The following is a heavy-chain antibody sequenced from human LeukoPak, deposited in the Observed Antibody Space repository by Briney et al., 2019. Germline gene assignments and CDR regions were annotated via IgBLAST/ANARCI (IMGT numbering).Heavy chain of an antibody. J-gene: IGHJ4*02. CDR2: FSGSSGNT. CDR1: GFPFSSSV. Sequence: PGGSLSLSCVASGFPFSSSVMSWVRQAPGKGLEWVSTFSGSSGNTYYADSVKGRFTISRDNSKNTVYLQMNSLRAEETAVYYCAKREARSFEHWGQGTLVTVSS. CDR3: AKREARSFEH. V-gene: IGHV3-23*01. D-gene: IGHD5-24*01.